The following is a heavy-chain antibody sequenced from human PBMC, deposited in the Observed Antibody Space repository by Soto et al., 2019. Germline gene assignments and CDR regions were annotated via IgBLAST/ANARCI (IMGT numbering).Heavy chain of an antibody. V-gene: IGHV1-18*01. CDR3: ARAGAAPYYYYGLDV. D-gene: IGHD3-10*01. J-gene: IGHJ6*02. CDR2: IRTYNGET. CDR1: GYTFTSYA. Sequence: ASVKVSCKASGYTFTSYAMNWVRQAPGQRLEWMGWIRTYNGETNYAQKFQTRVTMTTDKSTDTAYMDLRSLTSDDTAIYYCARAGAAPYYYYGLDVWGQGTTVTVSS.